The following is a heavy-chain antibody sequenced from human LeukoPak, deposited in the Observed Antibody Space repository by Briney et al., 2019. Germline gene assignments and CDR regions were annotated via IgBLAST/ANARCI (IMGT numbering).Heavy chain of an antibody. CDR3: AKASPVHSMTGIGRRVY. V-gene: IGHV3-23*01. D-gene: IGHD2-15*01. J-gene: IGHJ4*02. CDR1: GFTFTNYA. Sequence: GGFLRLSCAASGFTFTNYAMSWVRQAPGKGLEWVSAITGSGSSTYYADSVKGRFAISRDNSKRTLYLQMNSLRAEDTAVYYCAKASPVHSMTGIGRRVYWGQGTLVTVSS. CDR2: ITGSGSST.